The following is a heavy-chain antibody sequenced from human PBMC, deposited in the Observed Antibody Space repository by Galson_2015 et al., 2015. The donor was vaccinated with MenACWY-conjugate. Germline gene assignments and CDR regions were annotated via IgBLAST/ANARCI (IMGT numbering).Heavy chain of an antibody. V-gene: IGHV3-30*01. Sequence: SLRLSCAASGFTFSSYPMHWVRQAPGKGLEWVAVMSYDGSNKYYADSVEGRFTISRDNSKNTLYLQMDSLRAEDTAVYYCARGRGRPLAHAFDIWGQGTMVTVSS. D-gene: IGHD6-6*01. CDR3: ARGRGRPLAHAFDI. J-gene: IGHJ3*02. CDR2: MSYDGSNK. CDR1: GFTFSSYP.